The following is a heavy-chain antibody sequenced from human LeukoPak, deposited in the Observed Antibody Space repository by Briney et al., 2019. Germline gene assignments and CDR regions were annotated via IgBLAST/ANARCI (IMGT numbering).Heavy chain of an antibody. CDR1: GFTFSSYA. D-gene: IGHD2-2*01. V-gene: IGHV3-30-3*01. J-gene: IGHJ3*02. CDR2: ISYDGSNK. Sequence: GGSLRLSCAASGFTFSSYAMHWVRQAPGKGLEWVAVISYDGSNKYYADSVKGRFTISRDNSKNTLYLQMNSLRAEDTAVYYCAREGVVVPAAMPWAFDIWGQGTMVTVSS. CDR3: AREGVVVPAAMPWAFDI.